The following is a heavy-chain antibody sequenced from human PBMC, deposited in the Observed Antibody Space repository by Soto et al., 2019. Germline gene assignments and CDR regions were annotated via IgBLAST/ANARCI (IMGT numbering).Heavy chain of an antibody. CDR1: GYSFNRYW. Sequence: GESLKISCKASGYSFNRYWIGWVRQMPGQGLEWMGVIFPDDSDIRHSPAFRGQVTISADKYINTVYLQYTGLKASDTATYYCARRISWYYFDSWGQGTPVTVS. CDR2: IFPDDSDI. V-gene: IGHV5-51*01. D-gene: IGHD1-1*01. CDR3: ARRISWYYFDS. J-gene: IGHJ4*02.